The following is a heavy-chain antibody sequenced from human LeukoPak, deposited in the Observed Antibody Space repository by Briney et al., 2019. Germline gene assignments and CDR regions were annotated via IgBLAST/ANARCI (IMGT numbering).Heavy chain of an antibody. CDR3: ARERAANYGDYQGYFDY. V-gene: IGHV4-31*03. J-gene: IGHJ4*02. D-gene: IGHD4-17*01. CDR2: IYYSGST. Sequence: SQTLSLTCTVSGGSISSGGYYWSWIRQHPGRCLEWTGYIYYSGSTYYNPSLKSRVTISVDTSKNQFSLKLSSVTAADTAVYYCARERAANYGDYQGYFDYWGQGTLVTVSS. CDR1: GGSISSGGYY.